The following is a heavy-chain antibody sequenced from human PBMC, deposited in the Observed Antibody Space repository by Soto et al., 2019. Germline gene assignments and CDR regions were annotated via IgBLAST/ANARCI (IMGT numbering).Heavy chain of an antibody. V-gene: IGHV4-59*01. D-gene: IGHD6-13*01. J-gene: IGHJ4*02. CDR1: GGSISNYN. CDR2: IYYSGST. CDR3: ARAAAADY. Sequence: QVQLQESGPGLVKPSETLSLTCTVSGGSISNYNWGWIRQPPGKGLEWIGYIYYSGSTHYNPSLKSRLTMSVDTSKNQFSLKLTSVTAADTAVYYCARAAAADYWGQGTLVTVSS.